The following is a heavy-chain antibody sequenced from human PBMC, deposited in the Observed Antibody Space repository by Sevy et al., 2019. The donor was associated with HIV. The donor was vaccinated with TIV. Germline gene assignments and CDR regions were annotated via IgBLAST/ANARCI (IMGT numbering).Heavy chain of an antibody. CDR2: IYWNDDK. D-gene: IGHD3-22*01. Sequence: SGPTLLKPTQTLTLTCTFSVFSLSTSGVGVGWIRQPPGKALERLALIYWNDDKRYSPSLKSRIIITKDTSKNNVVLTMTNMERVETAAYYCSLRGSAYYDFDSWGQGTLVTVSS. J-gene: IGHJ4*02. CDR1: VFSLSTSGVG. V-gene: IGHV2-5*01. CDR3: SLRGSAYYDFDS.